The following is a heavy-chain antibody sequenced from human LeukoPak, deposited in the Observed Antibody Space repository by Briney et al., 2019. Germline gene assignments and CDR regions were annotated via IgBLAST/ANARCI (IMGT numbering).Heavy chain of an antibody. CDR2: ISSSSSYI. CDR3: ATDILTGSTYYYYYYGMDV. CDR1: GLTFSSYS. D-gene: IGHD3-9*01. V-gene: IGHV3-21*01. J-gene: IGHJ6*02. Sequence: GGSLRLSCAASGLTFSSYSVNCVRQAPGKGREWVSSISSSSSYIYYADSVKGRFTISRDNAKNSLYLQMNSLRAEDTAVYYCATDILTGSTYYYYYYGMDVWGQGTTVTVSS.